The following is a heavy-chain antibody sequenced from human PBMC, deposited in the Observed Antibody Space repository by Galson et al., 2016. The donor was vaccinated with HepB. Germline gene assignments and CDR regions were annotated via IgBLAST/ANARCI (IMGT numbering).Heavy chain of an antibody. Sequence: SLRLSCAASGFTFSDYYMSWIRQAPGKGLEWVANINQDESLKFYVDSVWGRFTISRDNAENSLFLQMNSLTAEDTAVYYCARYRRESSRYYTDVWGRGTTVTVS. J-gene: IGHJ6*03. CDR3: ARYRRESSRYYTDV. D-gene: IGHD3-10*01. V-gene: IGHV3-7*03. CDR2: INQDESLK. CDR1: GFTFSDYY.